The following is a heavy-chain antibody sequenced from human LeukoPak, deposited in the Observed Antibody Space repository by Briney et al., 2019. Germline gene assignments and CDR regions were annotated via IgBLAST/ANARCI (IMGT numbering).Heavy chain of an antibody. CDR3: AKDRLGAMMYFDF. CDR2: ISGSGGST. V-gene: IGHV3-23*01. J-gene: IGHJ4*02. CDR1: GFSFSNYV. Sequence: GGTLRLSCAASGFSFSNYVMSWVRQAPRKGLEWVSAISGSGGSTYYADSVKGRVTISRDNSKNTLYLQVNSLRVEDTAVYYCAKDRLGAMMYFDFWGQGTLVTVSS. D-gene: IGHD1-26*01.